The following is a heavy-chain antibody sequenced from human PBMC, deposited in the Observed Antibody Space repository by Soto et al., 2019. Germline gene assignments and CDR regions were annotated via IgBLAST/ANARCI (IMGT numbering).Heavy chain of an antibody. J-gene: IGHJ6*03. V-gene: IGHV1-8*01. Sequence: QVQLVQSGAEVKKPGASVKVSCKASGYTFTSYDINWVRQATGQGLEWMGWMNPNSGNTGYGQKLQGRVTMTRKTSISTAYMDLSSLRSEDTAVYYCARGPYYDILTGYSYYYYYYMDVWGKGTTVTVSS. CDR1: GYTFTSYD. CDR2: MNPNSGNT. D-gene: IGHD3-9*01. CDR3: ARGPYYDILTGYSYYYYYYMDV.